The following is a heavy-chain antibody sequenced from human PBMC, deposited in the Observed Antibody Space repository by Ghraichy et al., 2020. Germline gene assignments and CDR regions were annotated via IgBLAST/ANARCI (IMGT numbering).Heavy chain of an antibody. D-gene: IGHD1-7*01. CDR3: ARGRAGTTLYFFDH. Sequence: LNISCAVSGFTFSDYYMTWIRQGPGKGLEWVAYISSSSSTIYYADSLKGRFTISRDNPKNSLSLQMHSLRAEDTAVYYCARGRAGTTLYFFDHWGQGTLVTVSS. CDR2: ISSSSSTI. V-gene: IGHV3-11*01. J-gene: IGHJ4*02. CDR1: GFTFSDYY.